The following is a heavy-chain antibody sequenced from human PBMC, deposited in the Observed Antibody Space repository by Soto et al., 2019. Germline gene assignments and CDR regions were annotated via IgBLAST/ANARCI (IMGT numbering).Heavy chain of an antibody. D-gene: IGHD3-9*01. J-gene: IGHJ3*02. Sequence: QVQLVQSGAEVKKPGASVKVSCKASGYTFTSYDINWVRQATGQGLEWMGWMNPNSGNTGYAQKFQGRVTMTRNTSISTAYMELISLRSEDTDVYYCARGANYDILTGYYNPHDFDIWGQGTMVTVSS. CDR1: GYTFTSYD. V-gene: IGHV1-8*01. CDR3: ARGANYDILTGYYNPHDFDI. CDR2: MNPNSGNT.